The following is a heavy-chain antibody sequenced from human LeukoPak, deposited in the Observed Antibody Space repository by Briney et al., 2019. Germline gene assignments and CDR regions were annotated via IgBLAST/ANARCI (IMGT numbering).Heavy chain of an antibody. V-gene: IGHV6-1*01. CDR2: TYYRSQWYD. D-gene: IGHD2-8*02. J-gene: IGHJ3*02. CDR3: ARGAVGQHRSKGGVFDI. Sequence: SQTLSLTCAISGDSVSRKSAAWYWIRQSPSRGLEWLGRTYYRSQWYDDYAVSLKSRITINPDTSKNHFSLHLNAVTPEDTAVYYCARGAVGQHRSKGGVFDIWGQGTMVTVSS. CDR1: GDSVSRKSAA.